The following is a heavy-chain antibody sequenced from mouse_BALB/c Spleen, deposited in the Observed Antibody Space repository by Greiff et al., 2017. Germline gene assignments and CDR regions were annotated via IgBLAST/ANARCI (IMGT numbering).Heavy chain of an antibody. CDR1: GFTFSSYT. V-gene: IGHV5-9*03. CDR3: ARYPLYGNYVYYYAMDY. CDR2: ISSGGGNT. D-gene: IGHD2-1*01. J-gene: IGHJ4*01. Sequence: EVQRVESGGGLVKPGGSLKLSCAASGFTFSSYTMSWVRQTPEKRLEWVATISSGGGNTYYPDSVKGRFTISRDNAKNNLYLQMSSLRSEDTALYYCARYPLYGNYVYYYAMDYWGQGTSVTVSS.